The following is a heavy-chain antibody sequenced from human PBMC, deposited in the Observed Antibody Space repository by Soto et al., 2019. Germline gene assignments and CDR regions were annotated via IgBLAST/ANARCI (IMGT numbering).Heavy chain of an antibody. CDR1: GFTFSSYA. J-gene: IGHJ3*02. Sequence: GESLKISCAASGFTFSSYAMHWVRQAPGKGLEYVSAISSNGGSTYYADSVKGRFTISRDNSKNTLYLQMGSLRAEDMAVYYCARGYYGSGSYYNTDAFDIWGQGTMVTVSS. CDR3: ARGYYGSGSYYNTDAFDI. D-gene: IGHD3-10*01. V-gene: IGHV3-64*02. CDR2: ISSNGGST.